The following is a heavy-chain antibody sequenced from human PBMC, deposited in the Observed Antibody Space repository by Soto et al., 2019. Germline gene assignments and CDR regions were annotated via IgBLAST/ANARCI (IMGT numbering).Heavy chain of an antibody. V-gene: IGHV4-39*01. CDR1: GASITSTSYH. D-gene: IGHD1-26*01. CDR2: FYYSGST. CDR3: ARSVGDYYYGMDV. J-gene: IGHJ6*02. Sequence: SETLSLTCTVSGASITSTSYHWGWIRQPPGKGLEWIGNFYYSGSTYYNPSLRIRVTISVDASKNQFSVKVSSVTATDTAVYYCARSVGDYYYGMDVWGQGTTVTVSS.